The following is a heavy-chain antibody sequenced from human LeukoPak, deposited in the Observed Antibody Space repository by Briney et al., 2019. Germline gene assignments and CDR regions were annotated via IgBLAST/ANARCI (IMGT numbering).Heavy chain of an antibody. CDR2: ISWNSGST. J-gene: IGHJ4*02. Sequence: PGGSLRLSCAASGFTFGDYAMHWVRQAPGKGLEWVSGISWNSGSTGYADSVKVRFTISRDNAKNALYLQMNSLRAEDMAFYYCAKSRTTTSGYYNFDSWGQGTLVTVSS. CDR1: GFTFGDYA. V-gene: IGHV3-9*03. D-gene: IGHD3-22*01. CDR3: AKSRTTTSGYYNFDS.